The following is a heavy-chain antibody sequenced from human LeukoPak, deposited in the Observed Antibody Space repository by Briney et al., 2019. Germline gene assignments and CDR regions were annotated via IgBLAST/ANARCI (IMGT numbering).Heavy chain of an antibody. J-gene: IGHJ3*02. Sequence: SETLSLTCAVYGGSFSGYYWSWIRQPPGKGLEWIGEINHSGSTYYNPSLKSRVTISVDTSKNQFSLKLSSVTAADTAVYYCARVGDYYGSGSYAFDIWGQGTMVTVSS. CDR2: INHSGST. CDR3: ARVGDYYGSGSYAFDI. V-gene: IGHV4-34*01. D-gene: IGHD3-10*01. CDR1: GGSFSGYY.